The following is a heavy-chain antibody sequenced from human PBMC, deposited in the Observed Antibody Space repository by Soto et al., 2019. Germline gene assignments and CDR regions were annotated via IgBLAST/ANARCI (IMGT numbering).Heavy chain of an antibody. V-gene: IGHV3-48*03. CDR2: ISPNSTTI. D-gene: IGHD3-10*01. Sequence: LRRSCAASGFTFSSYEMNWVRQAPGKGLEWISYISPNSTTIYYSDSVKGRFTISRDNAKSSLNLQMNSLRAEDTAVYYCARAAGTLVRGVYGMDVWGQGTTVTVSS. J-gene: IGHJ6*02. CDR3: ARAAGTLVRGVYGMDV. CDR1: GFTFSSYE.